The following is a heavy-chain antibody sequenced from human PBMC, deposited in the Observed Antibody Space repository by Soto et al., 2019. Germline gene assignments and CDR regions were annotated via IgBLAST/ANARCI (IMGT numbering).Heavy chain of an antibody. V-gene: IGHV1-8*01. CDR2: MNPNSGNT. CDR1: GYSFTSYD. J-gene: IGHJ2*01. Sequence: QVQLVQSGAEVKKPGASVKVSCKASGYSFTSYDINWVRQATGQGLEWMGWMNPNSGNTGYEQKFQGRVTMNRNTSISKAYMEMTSLRSEDTAVYYCARDKAGYFDLWGRGNLVTVS. CDR3: ARDKAGYFDL.